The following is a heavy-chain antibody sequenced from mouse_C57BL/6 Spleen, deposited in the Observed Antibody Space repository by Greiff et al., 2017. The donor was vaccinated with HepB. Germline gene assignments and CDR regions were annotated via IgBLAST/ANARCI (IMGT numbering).Heavy chain of an antibody. CDR1: GYTFTDYY. Sequence: EVQLQQSGPVLVKPGASVKMSCKASGYTFTDYYMNWVKQSHGKSLEWIGVINPYNGGTSYNQKFKGKATLTVDKSSSTAYMELNSLTSEDSAVYYCARDPIVLLTYYAMDYWGQGTSVTVAS. D-gene: IGHD2-12*01. CDR3: ARDPIVLLTYYAMDY. V-gene: IGHV1-19*01. CDR2: INPYNGGT. J-gene: IGHJ4*01.